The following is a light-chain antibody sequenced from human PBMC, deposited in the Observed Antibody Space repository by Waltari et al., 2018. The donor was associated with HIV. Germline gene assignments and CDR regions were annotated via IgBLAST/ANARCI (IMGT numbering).Light chain of an antibody. J-gene: IGLJ2*01. Sequence: SALAQSRSVHGSLGLAVTLPCSGPTSDFGGYAYVSWYQPHPGKAPKLMIYDVTDRPSGVPDRFSGSRSGNAASLTISGLQAEDEADYYCCSYAGSYTPVVFGGGTNLTVL. CDR3: CSYAGSYTPVV. CDR2: DVT. CDR1: TSDFGGYAY. V-gene: IGLV2-11*01.